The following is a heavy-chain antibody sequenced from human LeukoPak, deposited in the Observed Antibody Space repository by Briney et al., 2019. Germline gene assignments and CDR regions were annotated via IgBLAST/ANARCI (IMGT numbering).Heavy chain of an antibody. CDR1: GFSLNTNGVG. CDR3: AHRGDGDYESIFDY. D-gene: IGHD4-17*01. CDR2: IYWDDDE. V-gene: IGHV2-5*02. J-gene: IGHJ4*02. Sequence: SGPTLVNPTQTLTLTCTFSGFSLNTNGVGVGWTRQPPGKALEWLALIYWDDDERYSPSLKSRLTITKDTSKNQVILTMTNMDPVDTATYYCAHRGDGDYESIFDYWGRGTLVTVSS.